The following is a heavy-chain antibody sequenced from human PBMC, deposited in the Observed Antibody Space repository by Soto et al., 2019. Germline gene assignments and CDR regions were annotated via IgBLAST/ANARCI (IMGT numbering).Heavy chain of an antibody. Sequence: PSETLSLTCTVSGGSISSSSYYWGWIRQPPGKGLEWIGSIYYSGSTYYNPSLKSRVTISVDTSKNQFSLKLSSVTAADTAVYYCARWGGGGVVVPAAPYYYGMDVWGQGTTVTVSS. CDR3: ARWGGGGVVVPAAPYYYGMDV. CDR1: GGSISSSSYY. D-gene: IGHD2-2*01. CDR2: IYYSGST. J-gene: IGHJ6*02. V-gene: IGHV4-39*01.